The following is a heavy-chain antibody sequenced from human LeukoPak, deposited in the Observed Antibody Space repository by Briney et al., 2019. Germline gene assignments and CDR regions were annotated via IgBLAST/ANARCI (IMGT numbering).Heavy chain of an antibody. Sequence: SVKVSCKASGGTFSSYTISWVRQAHGQGLEWMGRIIPILGIANYAQKFQGRVTITADKSTSTAYMELSSLRSEDTAVYYCASPGRDYYYDSSGSYYAGDAFDIWGQGTMVTVSS. D-gene: IGHD3-22*01. CDR1: GGTFSSYT. CDR3: ASPGRDYYYDSSGSYYAGDAFDI. V-gene: IGHV1-69*02. CDR2: IIPILGIA. J-gene: IGHJ3*02.